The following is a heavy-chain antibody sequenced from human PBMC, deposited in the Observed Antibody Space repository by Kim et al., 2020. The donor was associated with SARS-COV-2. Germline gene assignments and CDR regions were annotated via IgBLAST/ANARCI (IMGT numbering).Heavy chain of an antibody. CDR1: GYTFTSYG. D-gene: IGHD6-13*01. CDR3: ASTVPREGQQLVKGGHYYGMDV. CDR2: ISAYNGNT. J-gene: IGHJ6*02. Sequence: ASVKVSCKASGYTFTSYGISWVRQAPGQGLEWMGWISAYNGNTNYAQKLQGRVTMTTDTSTSTGYMELRSLRSDDTAVYYCASTVPREGQQLVKGGHYYGMDVWGQGTTVTVSS. V-gene: IGHV1-18*01.